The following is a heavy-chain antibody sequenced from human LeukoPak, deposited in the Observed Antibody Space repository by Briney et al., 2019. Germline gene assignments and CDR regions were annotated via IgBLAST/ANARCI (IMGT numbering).Heavy chain of an antibody. J-gene: IGHJ6*03. V-gene: IGHV4-61*02. CDR1: GGSISSGSYY. CDR3: ATEGPSTDYYYYYYMDV. D-gene: IGHD4-17*01. CDR2: IYTSGST. Sequence: SQTLSLTCTVSGGSISSGSYYWSWIRQPAGKGLEWIGRIYTSGSTNYNPSLKSRVTISVDTSKNQFSLKLSSVTAADTAVYYCATEGPSTDYYYYYYMDVWGKGTTVTVSS.